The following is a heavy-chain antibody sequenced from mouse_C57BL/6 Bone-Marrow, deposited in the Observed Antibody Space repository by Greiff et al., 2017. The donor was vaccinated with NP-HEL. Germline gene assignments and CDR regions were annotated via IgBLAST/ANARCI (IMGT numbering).Heavy chain of an antibody. CDR1: GYTFTDYN. CDR2: INPNNGGT. CDR3: ARRALTGIWYFDD. Sequence: DVKLQESGPELVKPGASVKIPCKASGYTFTDYNMDWVKQSHGKSLEWIGDINPNNGGTIYNQKFKGKATLTVDKSSSTAYMELRSLTSEDTAVYDCARRALTGIWYFDDWGTGTTVTVSS. J-gene: IGHJ1*03. D-gene: IGHD4-1*01. V-gene: IGHV1-18*01.